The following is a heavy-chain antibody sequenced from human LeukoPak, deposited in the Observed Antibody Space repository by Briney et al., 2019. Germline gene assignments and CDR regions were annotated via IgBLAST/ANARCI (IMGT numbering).Heavy chain of an antibody. D-gene: IGHD4-17*01. CDR2: ISSSSSYI. V-gene: IGHV3-21*01. CDR1: GFTFSSYS. J-gene: IGHJ3*02. Sequence: PGGSLRLSCAASGFTFSSYSMNWVRQAPGKGLEWVSSISSSSSYIYYADSVKGRFTISRDNAKNSLYLQMNSLRAEDTAVYYCARSGSHILRGYVDYGFLAAFDIWGQGTMVTVSS. CDR3: ARSGSHILRGYVDYGFLAAFDI.